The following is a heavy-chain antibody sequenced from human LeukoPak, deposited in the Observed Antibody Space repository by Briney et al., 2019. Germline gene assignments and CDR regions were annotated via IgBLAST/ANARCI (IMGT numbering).Heavy chain of an antibody. CDR2: ISYIGST. CDR3: ARDLVTVTKGFDI. V-gene: IGHV4-59*11. Sequence: SETLSLTCAVSDDSFSSHYWTWIRQPPGKGLEWIGYISYIGSTNYNPSLKSRVTISIDTSKNQSSLKLSSVTAADTAVYYCARDLVTVTKGFDIWGQGTMVSVSS. D-gene: IGHD4-17*01. J-gene: IGHJ3*02. CDR1: DDSFSSHY.